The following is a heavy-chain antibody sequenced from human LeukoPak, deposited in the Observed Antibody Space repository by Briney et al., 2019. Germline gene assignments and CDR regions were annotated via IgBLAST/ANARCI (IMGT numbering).Heavy chain of an antibody. V-gene: IGHV3-23*01. CDR3: AKRPQXDSSGXXFXFDS. D-gene: IGHD3-22*01. Sequence: PGGSLRLSCAASGFTFSSYSMSWVRQAPGKGLEWVSAIIGSGGATYYADSVKGRFTISRDNSKNTLYLQMNSLRAEDTAIYYCAKRPQXDSSGXXFXFDSWGQGTLVTVS. CDR1: GFTFSSYS. J-gene: IGHJ4*02. CDR2: IIGSGGAT.